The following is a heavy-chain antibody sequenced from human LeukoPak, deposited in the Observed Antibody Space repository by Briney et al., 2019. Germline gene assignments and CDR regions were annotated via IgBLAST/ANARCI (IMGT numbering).Heavy chain of an antibody. D-gene: IGHD4-17*01. Sequence: SETLSLTCTVSGGSISSGGYYWSWIRQHPGKGLEWIGYIYYSGSTYYNPSLKNRVTISVDTSKNQFSLKLSSVTAADTAVYYCARGDGDYYFDYWGQGTLVTVSS. J-gene: IGHJ4*02. V-gene: IGHV4-31*03. CDR3: ARGDGDYYFDY. CDR1: GGSISSGGYY. CDR2: IYYSGST.